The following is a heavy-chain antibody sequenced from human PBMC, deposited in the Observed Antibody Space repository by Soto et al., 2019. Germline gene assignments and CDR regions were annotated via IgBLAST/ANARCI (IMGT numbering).Heavy chain of an antibody. CDR3: ARGDILTVYGCMDV. Sequence: PSETLSRPWTVSADSIRSGNHYWSWIRQPPGKGLEWIGYIYYSGSTYYIPSLKSRVTISVDTSKNQFCLMLNSVTAADTAVYYRARGDILTVYGCMDVWGQGTTVTVSS. V-gene: IGHV4-30-4*01. J-gene: IGHJ6*02. CDR2: IYYSGST. CDR1: ADSIRSGNHY. D-gene: IGHD3-9*01.